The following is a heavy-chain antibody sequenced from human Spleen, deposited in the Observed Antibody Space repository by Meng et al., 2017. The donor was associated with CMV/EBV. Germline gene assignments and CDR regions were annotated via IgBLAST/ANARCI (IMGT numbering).Heavy chain of an antibody. J-gene: IGHJ6*02. V-gene: IGHV3-21*01. Sequence: GESLKISFAASGFTFSVYSMNLVRQAPGKGLEWVSSISSSSSFISYVDSVKGRFTISRDNAENSLYLHMNGLRAEDTAVYFCARESSGSFVLDVWGQGTTVTVSS. CDR3: ARESSGSFVLDV. CDR1: GFTFSVYS. D-gene: IGHD3-22*01. CDR2: ISSSSSFI.